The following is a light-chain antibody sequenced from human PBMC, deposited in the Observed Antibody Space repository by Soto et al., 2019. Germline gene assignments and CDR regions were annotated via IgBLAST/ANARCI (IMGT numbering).Light chain of an antibody. CDR2: ASS. V-gene: IGKV1-6*01. Sequence: AIRMTQSPSSLSASVGDRVTMSCRASQGIRNDLAWYQQKAGKAPKLLIFASSNLQSGVPSRFSGSGSGTDFTLTISRLQPEDFATYYCLQYNSYSWTFGQGTKVDI. J-gene: IGKJ1*01. CDR1: QGIRND. CDR3: LQYNSYSWT.